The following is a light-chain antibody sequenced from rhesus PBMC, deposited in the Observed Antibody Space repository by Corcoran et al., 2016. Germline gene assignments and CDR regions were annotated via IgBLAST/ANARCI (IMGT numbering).Light chain of an antibody. Sequence: DIQMTQSPSSLSASVGDRVTITCRASQGITNDLAWYQQKPGETPKLLIYEASSLKSGIPSRFSGSGSGTDFTLTISSLQSEDFATYYCQHYSSTPWTFGQGTKVEIK. V-gene: IGKV1S17*01. CDR3: QHYSSTPWT. CDR2: EAS. CDR1: QGITND. J-gene: IGKJ1*01.